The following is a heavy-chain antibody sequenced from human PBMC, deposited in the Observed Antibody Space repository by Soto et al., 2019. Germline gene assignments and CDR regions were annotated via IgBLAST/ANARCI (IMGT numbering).Heavy chain of an antibody. D-gene: IGHD2-8*01. J-gene: IGHJ3*02. Sequence: DVHLVESGGGLVQPGGSLRLSCAASGFDFSDYAMSWVRQTPGKGLQWVSGVGGSNDDKNCADFVRGRFDVSRDNFRKTLYLQMNSLRGEDTGVYYCAKDGFARNGLWDYFDIWGQGTKVTVSS. V-gene: IGHV3-23*04. CDR3: AKDGFARNGLWDYFDI. CDR1: GFDFSDYA. CDR2: VGGSNDDK.